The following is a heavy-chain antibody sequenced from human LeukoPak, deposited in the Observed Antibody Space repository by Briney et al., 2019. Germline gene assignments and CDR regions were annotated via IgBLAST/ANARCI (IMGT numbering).Heavy chain of an antibody. J-gene: IGHJ6*02. Sequence: SVKVSCKASGGTFSSYAISWVRQAPGQGLEWKGGIIPIFGTANYAQKFQGRVTITADESTSTAYMELSSLRSEDTAVYYCAIKTTVTTLGAYYYYGMDVWGQGTTVTVSS. CDR3: AIKTTVTTLGAYYYYGMDV. CDR1: GGTFSSYA. V-gene: IGHV1-69*13. D-gene: IGHD4-17*01. CDR2: IIPIFGTA.